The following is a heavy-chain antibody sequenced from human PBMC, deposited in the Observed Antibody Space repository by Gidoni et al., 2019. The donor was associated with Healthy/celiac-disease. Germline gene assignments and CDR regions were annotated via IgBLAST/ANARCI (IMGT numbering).Heavy chain of an antibody. CDR2: INHSGST. V-gene: IGHV4-34*01. Sequence: QVQLQQWGAGLLKPSETLSLTCAVDGGCFSGYYWSWIRQPPGKGLEWIGEINHSGSTNYNPSLKSRVTISFDTSKNQCSLKLSSVTSADTAVYYCARAPFGDFPPYGMDVWGQGTTVTVSS. CDR1: GGCFSGYY. D-gene: IGHD3-10*01. CDR3: ARAPFGDFPPYGMDV. J-gene: IGHJ6*02.